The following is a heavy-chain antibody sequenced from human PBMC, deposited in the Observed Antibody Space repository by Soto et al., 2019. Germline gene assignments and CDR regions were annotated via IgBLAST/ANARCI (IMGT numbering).Heavy chain of an antibody. CDR3: AREPPETPPDY. CDR1: GYTFSDCG. CDR2: ISAKNGNT. Sequence: VASVKVSCKTSGYTFSDCGISWVRQAPGQGLEWMGWISAKNGNTNFAQKFRGRVTMITDTSTNTVYMELRNLRLDDTAVYYCAREPPETPPDYWGQGTLVTVSS. J-gene: IGHJ4*02. V-gene: IGHV1-18*01.